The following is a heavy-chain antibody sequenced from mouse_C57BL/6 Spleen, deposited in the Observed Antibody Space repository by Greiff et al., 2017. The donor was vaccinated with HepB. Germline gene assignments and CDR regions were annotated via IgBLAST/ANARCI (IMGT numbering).Heavy chain of an antibody. Sequence: DVQLVESGGGLVKPGGSLKLSCAASGFTFSDYGMHWVRQAPEKGLEWVAYISSGSSTIYYADTVKGRFTISRDNAKNTLFLKMTSLRSEDTAMYYCARRYDGYFDVWGTGTTVTVSS. D-gene: IGHD2-12*01. CDR3: ARRYDGYFDV. V-gene: IGHV5-17*01. J-gene: IGHJ1*03. CDR1: GFTFSDYG. CDR2: ISSGSSTI.